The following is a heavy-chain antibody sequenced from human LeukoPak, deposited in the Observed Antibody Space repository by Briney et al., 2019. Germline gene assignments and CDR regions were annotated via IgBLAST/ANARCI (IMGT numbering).Heavy chain of an antibody. CDR1: GYSFSSYW. CDR2: IYPGDSGT. Sequence: GESLKISCKGSGYSFSSYWIGWVRQMPGKGLEWMGIIYPGDSGTRNSPSFQGQVTISADKSINTAYLQWSSLKASDTAMYYCARRSPVGDFDSWGQGTLVTVSS. V-gene: IGHV5-51*01. CDR3: ARRSPVGDFDS. J-gene: IGHJ4*02. D-gene: IGHD2-21*01.